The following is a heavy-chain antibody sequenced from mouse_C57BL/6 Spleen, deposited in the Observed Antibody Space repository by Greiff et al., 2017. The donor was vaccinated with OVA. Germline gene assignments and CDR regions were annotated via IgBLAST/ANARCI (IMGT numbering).Heavy chain of an antibody. D-gene: IGHD1-2*01. V-gene: IGHV5-17*01. Sequence: EVQLVESGGGLVKPGGSLKLSCAASGFTFSDYGMHWVRQAPEKGLEWVAYISSGSSTIYYADTVKGRFTISRDNAKNTLFLQMTSLRSEDTAMYYCATSLRRGAMDYWGQGTSVTVSS. J-gene: IGHJ4*01. CDR1: GFTFSDYG. CDR3: ATSLRRGAMDY. CDR2: ISSGSSTI.